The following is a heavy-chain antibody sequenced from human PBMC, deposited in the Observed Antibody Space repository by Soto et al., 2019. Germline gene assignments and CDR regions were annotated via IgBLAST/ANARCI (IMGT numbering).Heavy chain of an antibody. Sequence: QVQLVQSGAEVKKPGASVKVSCKVSGYTLTELSMHWVRQAPGKGLEWMGGFDPEDGETFYAQKFQGRVTMTEDTSTETAYMELSSLRSEDTAVYFCATEARNSNMFQTDFDNWGQGTRVTVSS. V-gene: IGHV1-24*01. D-gene: IGHD1-1*01. J-gene: IGHJ4*02. CDR1: GYTLTELS. CDR3: ATEARNSNMFQTDFDN. CDR2: FDPEDGET.